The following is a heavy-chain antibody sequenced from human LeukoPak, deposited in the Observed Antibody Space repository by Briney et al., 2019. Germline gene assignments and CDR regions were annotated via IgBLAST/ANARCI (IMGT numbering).Heavy chain of an antibody. CDR2: IYYNRGT. Sequence: SETLSLTCTVSGGSISGYHWSWIRQPPGKGLEWIGYIYYNRGTNYKPSLKSRVTVSADTSKNQFSLKLNSVTAADSAVYYCARGFLSVAGTLDHWGQGTLVTVSS. V-gene: IGHV4-59*01. J-gene: IGHJ4*02. CDR3: ARGFLSVAGTLDH. CDR1: GGSISGYH. D-gene: IGHD6-19*01.